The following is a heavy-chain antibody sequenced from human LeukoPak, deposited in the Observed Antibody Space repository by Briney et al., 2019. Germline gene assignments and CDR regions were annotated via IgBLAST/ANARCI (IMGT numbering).Heavy chain of an antibody. CDR2: ISGSGGST. CDR3: AKGNWRNFDY. CDR1: GFTFSTYV. Sequence: GGSLRLSCAASGFTFSTYVMSWVRQAPGKGLEWVSAISGSGGSTYYADSVKGRFTISRDNSKNTLYLQMNSLGADDTAVYYCAKGNWRNFDYWGQGTLGTVSS. V-gene: IGHV3-23*01. J-gene: IGHJ4*02. D-gene: IGHD1-1*01.